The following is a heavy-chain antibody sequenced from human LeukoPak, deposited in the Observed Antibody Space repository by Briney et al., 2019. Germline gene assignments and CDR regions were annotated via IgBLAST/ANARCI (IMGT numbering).Heavy chain of an antibody. J-gene: IGHJ4*02. CDR2: IYYSGST. Sequence: PSETLSLTCTVSGGSITSGGYYWNWIRQPPGKGLEWIGYIYYSGSTNYNPSLKSRVTISVDTSKNQFSLKLSSVTAADTAVYYCARAVAGYYFDYWGQGTLVTVSS. D-gene: IGHD6-19*01. CDR3: ARAVAGYYFDY. V-gene: IGHV4-61*08. CDR1: GGSITSGGYY.